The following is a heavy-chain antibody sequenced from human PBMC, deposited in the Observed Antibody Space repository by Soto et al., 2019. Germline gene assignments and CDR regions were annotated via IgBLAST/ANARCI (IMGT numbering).Heavy chain of an antibody. CDR2: IYSDNNT. Sequence: EVQLVETGGDLIQPGGSLRLSCAASGFTVSSDSMTWVRQAPGKGLEWISIIYSDNNTDYADSVKGRFSISRDTSKNIWYLQMNSPRAEDTAEYYCARHYSAMGVWGQGTTVTVSS. CDR3: ARHYSAMGV. J-gene: IGHJ6*02. V-gene: IGHV3-53*02. CDR1: GFTVSSDS.